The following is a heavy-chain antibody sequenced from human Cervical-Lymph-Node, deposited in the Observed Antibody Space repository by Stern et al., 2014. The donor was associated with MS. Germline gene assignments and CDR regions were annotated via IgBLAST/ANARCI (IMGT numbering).Heavy chain of an antibody. D-gene: IGHD5-18*01. J-gene: IGHJ5*02. Sequence: VNLVESGVEVKKPGASVKVSCKAAGYIFNTYGINWVRQAPGQGLEWMGWIGVYNGNTHYAPNLQGRVTLTTDTSTSTAYMELRSLRSDDTAVYYCARGRHLWGDNWFDPWGQGTLVTVSS. CDR1: GYIFNTYG. V-gene: IGHV1-18*01. CDR3: ARGRHLWGDNWFDP. CDR2: IGVYNGNT.